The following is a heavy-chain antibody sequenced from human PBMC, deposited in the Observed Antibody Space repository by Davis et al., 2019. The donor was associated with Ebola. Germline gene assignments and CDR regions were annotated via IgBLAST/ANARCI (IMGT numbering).Heavy chain of an antibody. CDR2: ISAGNGNT. Sequence: AASVKVSCKASGYSFPSYAIFWVRQAPGQRLEWMGWISAGNGNTKFSQKFQGRVTITRDTTASTAYMELTSLRSEDTAVYYCARGVAGSGWFDPWGQGTLVTVSS. CDR1: GYSFPSYA. D-gene: IGHD6-19*01. J-gene: IGHJ5*02. CDR3: ARGVAGSGWFDP. V-gene: IGHV1-3*01.